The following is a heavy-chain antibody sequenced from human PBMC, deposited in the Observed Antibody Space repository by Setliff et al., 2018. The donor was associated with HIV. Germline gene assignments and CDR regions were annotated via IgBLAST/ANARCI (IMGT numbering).Heavy chain of an antibody. CDR1: GFSFNAFY. V-gene: IGHV1-2*04. Sequence: GASVKVSCKASGFSFNAFYMHWVRQAPGQGLEYMGWINPNSGGTNYAQKFQGWVTMTSDSSISTAYMELSRLKSDDTAVYYCARVEGYCDGVSCYSDYYGMDVWGQGTTVTV. J-gene: IGHJ6*02. CDR3: ARVEGYCDGVSCYSDYYGMDV. D-gene: IGHD2-15*01. CDR2: INPNSGGT.